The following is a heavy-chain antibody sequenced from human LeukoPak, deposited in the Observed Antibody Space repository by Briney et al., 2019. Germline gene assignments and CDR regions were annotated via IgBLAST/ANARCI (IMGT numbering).Heavy chain of an antibody. J-gene: IGHJ4*02. CDR3: AKRQGVWSTSYYFDY. V-gene: IGHV3-23*01. D-gene: IGHD3-10*01. Sequence: GGSLRLSFAASGFTFGNYAMSWVRQAPGKGLEWVSGISDSGGSTYYADSVKGRFTISRDNFKDTLYLQMNSLRAEDTAVYYCAKRQGVWSTSYYFDYWGQGTLVTVSS. CDR1: GFTFGNYA. CDR2: ISDSGGST.